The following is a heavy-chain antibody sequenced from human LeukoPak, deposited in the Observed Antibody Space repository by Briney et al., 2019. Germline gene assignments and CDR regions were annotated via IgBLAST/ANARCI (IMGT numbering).Heavy chain of an antibody. CDR3: ARGSRITGTTPHFDY. V-gene: IGHV4-34*01. CDR2: INHSGST. Sequence: SETLSLTCAVYGGSFSGYYWSWIRQPPGKGLEWIGEINHSGSTNYNPSLKSRVTISVDTSKNQFSLKLSSVTAADTAVYYCARGSRITGTTPHFDYWGQGTLVTVSS. J-gene: IGHJ4*02. D-gene: IGHD1-20*01. CDR1: GGSFSGYY.